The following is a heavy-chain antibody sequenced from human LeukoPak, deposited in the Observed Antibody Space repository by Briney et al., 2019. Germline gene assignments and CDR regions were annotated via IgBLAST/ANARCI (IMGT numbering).Heavy chain of an antibody. CDR2: ISGSGGST. V-gene: IGHV3-23*01. CDR1: GFTFSSYA. D-gene: IGHD3-22*01. J-gene: IGHJ3*02. Sequence: GGSLRLSCAASGFTFSSYAMSRVRQAPGKGLEWVSAISGSGGSTYYADSVKGRFTISRDNSKNTLYLQMNSLRAEDTAVYYCAKPLWYYDSSGYYQNAFDIWGQGTMVTVSS. CDR3: AKPLWYYDSSGYYQNAFDI.